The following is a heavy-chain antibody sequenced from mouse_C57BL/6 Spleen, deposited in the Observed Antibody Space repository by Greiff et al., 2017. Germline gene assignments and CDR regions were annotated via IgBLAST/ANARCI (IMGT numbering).Heavy chain of an antibody. Sequence: QVHVKQPGAELVKPGASVKLSCKASGYTFTSYWMQWVKQRPGQGLEWIGEIDPSDSYTNYNQKFKGKATLTVDTSSSTAYMQLSSLTSEDSAVYYCARSPDGYFDVWGTGTTVTVSS. CDR2: IDPSDSYT. V-gene: IGHV1-50*01. J-gene: IGHJ1*03. CDR1: GYTFTSYW. CDR3: ARSPDGYFDV.